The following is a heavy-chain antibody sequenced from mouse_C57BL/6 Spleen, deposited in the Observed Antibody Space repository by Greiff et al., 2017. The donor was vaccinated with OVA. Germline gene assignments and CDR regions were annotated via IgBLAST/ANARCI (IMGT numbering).Heavy chain of an antibody. V-gene: IGHV5-9-1*02. CDR2: ISSGGGYI. Sequence: DVMLVESGEGLVKPGGSLKLSCAASGFTFSSYAMSWVRQTPEKRLEWVAYISSGGGYIYYADTVKGRFTISRDNARNTLYLQMSSLKSEDTAMYYCTRDNYGNWFAYWGQGTLVTVSA. J-gene: IGHJ3*01. D-gene: IGHD2-1*01. CDR1: GFTFSSYA. CDR3: TRDNYGNWFAY.